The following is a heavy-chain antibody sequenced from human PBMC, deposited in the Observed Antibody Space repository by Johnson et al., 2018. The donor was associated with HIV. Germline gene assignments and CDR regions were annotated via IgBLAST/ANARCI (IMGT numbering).Heavy chain of an antibody. D-gene: IGHD6-19*01. CDR1: GFTLSSYW. CDR3: AKLQWPREDAFDI. V-gene: IGHV3-33*06. CDR2: IWYDGSNK. Sequence: QVQLVESGGGLVQPGGSLRLSCAASGFTLSSYWMHWVRQAPGKGLVWVAVIWYDGSNKYYGDSVKGRFTISRDNSKNALFLQMNSLRAEDTAVFYCAKLQWPREDAFDIGGQGTMVTVSS. J-gene: IGHJ3*02.